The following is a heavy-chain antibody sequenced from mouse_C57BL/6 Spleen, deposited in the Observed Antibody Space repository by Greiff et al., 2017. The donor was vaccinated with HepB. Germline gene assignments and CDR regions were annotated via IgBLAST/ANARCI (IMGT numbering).Heavy chain of an antibody. J-gene: IGHJ3*01. CDR2: INPNNGGT. CDR1: GYTFTDYY. CDR3: ARSIFYSNPFAY. Sequence: VQLQQSGPELVKPGASVKISCKASGYTFTDYYMNWVKQSHGKSLEWIGDINPNNGGTSYNQKFKGKATLTVDKSSSTAYMELRSLTSEDSAVYYCARSIFYSNPFAYWGQGTLVTVSA. D-gene: IGHD2-5*01. V-gene: IGHV1-26*01.